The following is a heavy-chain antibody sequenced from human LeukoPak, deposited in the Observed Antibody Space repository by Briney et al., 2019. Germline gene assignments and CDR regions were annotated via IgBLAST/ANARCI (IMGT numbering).Heavy chain of an antibody. J-gene: IGHJ5*02. CDR1: GFTFSSYA. D-gene: IGHD3-3*01. V-gene: IGHV3-30-3*01. CDR3: TRVYYDFWSSRPQQTPFDP. CDR2: ISYDGSNK. Sequence: GGSLRLSCAASGFTFSSYAMHWVRQAPGKGLEWVAVISYDGSNKYYADSVKGRFTISRDNSKNTLYLQMNSLRAEDTAVYYCTRVYYDFWSSRPQQTPFDPWGQGTLVTVSS.